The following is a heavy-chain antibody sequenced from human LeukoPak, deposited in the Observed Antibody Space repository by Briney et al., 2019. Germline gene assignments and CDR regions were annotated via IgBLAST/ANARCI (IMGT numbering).Heavy chain of an antibody. D-gene: IGHD6-19*01. CDR2: ISSSGSTI. CDR3: AREEGVAVAGNFDY. Sequence: GGSLRLSCAASGFSFSSYEMNWVRQAPGKGLEWVSYISSSGSTIYYADSVKGRFTISRDNAQNSLYLQMNSLRAEDTAVYYCAREEGVAVAGNFDYWGQGTLVTVSS. CDR1: GFSFSSYE. V-gene: IGHV3-48*03. J-gene: IGHJ4*02.